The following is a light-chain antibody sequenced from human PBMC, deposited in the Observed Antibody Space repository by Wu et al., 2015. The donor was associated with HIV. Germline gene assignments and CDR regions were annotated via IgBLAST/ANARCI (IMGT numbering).Light chain of an antibody. Sequence: DIQMTQSPSTLSASVGDRVTITCRASQNINNRLAWYQLKPGKAPKFLIYKASSLESGVPSRFSGSGFGTEFSLTISSLQPDDFATYYCQQYDDDPWTFGQGTKVDVK. CDR2: KAS. V-gene: IGKV1-5*03. J-gene: IGKJ1*01. CDR1: QNINNR. CDR3: QQYDDDPWT.